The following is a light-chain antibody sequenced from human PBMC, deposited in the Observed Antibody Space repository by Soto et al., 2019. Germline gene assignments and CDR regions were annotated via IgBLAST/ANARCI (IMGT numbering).Light chain of an antibody. CDR1: QNINNW. Sequence: DIQMTQSPSTLSASIGDRVTITCRASQNINNWIAWYQQKPGKAPKFLIYDASTLGSGVPSRFSGSGFGTEFSLTISSMQTDDFGSYYCQHMRTFGQGTKADIK. CDR3: QHMRT. CDR2: DAS. J-gene: IGKJ1*01. V-gene: IGKV1-5*01.